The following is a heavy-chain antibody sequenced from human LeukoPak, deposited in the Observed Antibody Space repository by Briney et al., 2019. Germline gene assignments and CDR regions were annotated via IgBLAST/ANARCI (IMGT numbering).Heavy chain of an antibody. V-gene: IGHV1-69*13. CDR2: IIPIFGTA. CDR1: GGTFISYA. CDR3: ARLGVAVAGKSFDY. D-gene: IGHD6-19*01. J-gene: IGHJ4*02. Sequence: GASVKVSCKASGGTFISYAISWVRQAPGQGLEWMGGIIPIFGTANYAQKFQGRVTITADESTSTAYMELSSLRSEDTAVYYCARLGVAVAGKSFDYWGQGTLVTVSS.